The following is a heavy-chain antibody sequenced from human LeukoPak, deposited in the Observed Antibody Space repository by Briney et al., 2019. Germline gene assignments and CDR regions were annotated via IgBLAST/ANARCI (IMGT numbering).Heavy chain of an antibody. D-gene: IGHD2-15*01. V-gene: IGHV3-7*01. J-gene: IGHJ6*03. Sequence: GGSLRLSCAASGFTFSSYWISWVRQAPGKGLEWVANIKQDGSEKYYVDSVKGRFTISRDSAKNSLYLQMNSLRAEDTAVYYCARAGGYCSGGSCYHPGGYYMDVWGKGTTVTVSS. CDR3: ARAGGYCSGGSCYHPGGYYMDV. CDR2: IKQDGSEK. CDR1: GFTFSSYW.